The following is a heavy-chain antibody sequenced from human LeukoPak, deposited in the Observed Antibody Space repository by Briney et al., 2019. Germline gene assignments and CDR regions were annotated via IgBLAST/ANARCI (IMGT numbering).Heavy chain of an antibody. CDR3: AREIDDYGGNSGAFDI. V-gene: IGHV1-18*01. D-gene: IGHD4-23*01. CDR2: ISAYNGNT. CDR1: GYTFTSYD. Sequence: ASVKVSCKASGYTFTSYDISWVRQAPGQGLEWMGWISAYNGNTNYAQNLQGRVTMTTDTSTSTAYMELRSLRSDDTAVYYCAREIDDYGGNSGAFDIWGQGTMVTVSS. J-gene: IGHJ3*02.